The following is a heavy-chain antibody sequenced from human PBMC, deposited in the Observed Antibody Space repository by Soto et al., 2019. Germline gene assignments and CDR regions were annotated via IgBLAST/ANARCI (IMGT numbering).Heavy chain of an antibody. CDR2: MKKDGSEK. Sequence: TGGSLRLSCAASGFSFGDYWMSWVRQAPGKGLEWVAHMKKDGSEKYYVDSVKGRFTVSRDNTKSSLYLQMSSLRAEDTAVYYCAKLGSGYYPGLYFDYWGQGTLVTVSS. J-gene: IGHJ4*02. V-gene: IGHV3-7*03. CDR1: GFSFGDYW. CDR3: AKLGSGYYPGLYFDY. D-gene: IGHD5-12*01.